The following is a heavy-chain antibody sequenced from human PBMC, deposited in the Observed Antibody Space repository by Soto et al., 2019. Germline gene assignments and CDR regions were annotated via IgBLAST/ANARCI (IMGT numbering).Heavy chain of an antibody. CDR3: ARAVVVIPASALYSFDY. V-gene: IGHV1-69*17. CDR2: IAPAVDMA. D-gene: IGHD2-21*01. J-gene: IGHJ4*02. CDR1: GGTFSRYA. Sequence: QVQLVQSGAEVKKPGSSVKVSCKAPGGTFSRYAIAWVRQAPGQWLEWMGGIAPAVDMADSAQKFQGRVTITADKSTSTVYMELRDLRSEDTAVYYCARAVVVIPASALYSFDYWGQGTLVTVS.